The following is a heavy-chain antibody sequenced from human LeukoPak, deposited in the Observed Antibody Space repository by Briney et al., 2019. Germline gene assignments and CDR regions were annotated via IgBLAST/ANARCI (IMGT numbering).Heavy chain of an antibody. CDR1: GFTLSSYA. J-gene: IGHJ4*02. D-gene: IGHD3-16*01. CDR3: AREGGSYFDY. V-gene: IGHV3-30-3*01. CDR2: ISYDGSNK. Sequence: PGRSLRLSCAASGFTLSSYAMHWVRQAPGKGLEWVAVISYDGSNKYYADSVKGRFTISRDNSKNTLYLQMNSLRAEDTAVYYCAREGGSYFDYWGQGTLVTVSS.